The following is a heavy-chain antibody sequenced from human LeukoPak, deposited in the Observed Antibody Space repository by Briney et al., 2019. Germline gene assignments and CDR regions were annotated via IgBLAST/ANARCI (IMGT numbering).Heavy chain of an antibody. D-gene: IGHD6-6*01. CDR2: IYYSGST. CDR1: GGSISSHY. V-gene: IGHV4-59*11. CDR3: GGGIAARPHYYYYMDV. J-gene: IGHJ6*03. Sequence: SGTLSLTCTASGGSISSHYWSWIRQPPGKGLEWMGYIYYSGSTNYNPSLKSRVTISVDTSKNQFSLKLSSVTAADTAVYYYGGGIAARPHYYYYMDVWGKGTTVTASS.